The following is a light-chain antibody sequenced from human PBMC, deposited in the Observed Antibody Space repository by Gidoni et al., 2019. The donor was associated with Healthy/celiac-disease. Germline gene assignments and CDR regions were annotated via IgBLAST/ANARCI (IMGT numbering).Light chain of an antibody. CDR3: QAWDSSTGVV. V-gene: IGLV3-1*01. CDR1: KLGDKY. J-gene: IGLJ2*01. Sequence: SYELTQPPSVSVSPGQTASITCSGDKLGDKYACLYQQKPGQSPVLVIYQDSKRPSGIPERFSGSNSGNTATLTISGTQAMDEADYYCQAWDSSTGVVFGGGTKL. CDR2: QDS.